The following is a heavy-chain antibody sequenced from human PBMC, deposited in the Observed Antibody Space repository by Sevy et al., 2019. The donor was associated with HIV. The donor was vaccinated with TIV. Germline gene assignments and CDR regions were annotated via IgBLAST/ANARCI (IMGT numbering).Heavy chain of an antibody. J-gene: IGHJ4*01. D-gene: IGHD3-22*01. CDR1: GYTLNQLS. CDR2: FDPEDGER. Sequence: ASVKVSCKVSGYTLNQLSMHWVRQAPGKGLEWMGSFDPEDGERFYAQKFQGRVTMTEDTSTDTAYMELSSLRSEDTAVYYCATTKDYYESSGCPFDYWGHGTLVTVSS. V-gene: IGHV1-24*01. CDR3: ATTKDYYESSGCPFDY.